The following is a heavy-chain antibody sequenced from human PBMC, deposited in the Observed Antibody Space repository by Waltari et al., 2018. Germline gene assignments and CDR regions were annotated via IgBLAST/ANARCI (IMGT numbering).Heavy chain of an antibody. J-gene: IGHJ3*01. CDR2: VYVTGNT. V-gene: IGHV3-53*03. D-gene: IGHD2-15*01. Sequence: EVQLVESGGDLIQQGGSLRLSCAASGFTVNSNYINWVRQSPGKGLEWVSVVYVTGNTDYADSVKGRFTTSRDNSKNTVYLQMDSLRVEDTAMYYCARRLVVAGTLDVFDLWGQGTRVIVSS. CDR3: ARRLVVAGTLDVFDL. CDR1: GFTVNSNY.